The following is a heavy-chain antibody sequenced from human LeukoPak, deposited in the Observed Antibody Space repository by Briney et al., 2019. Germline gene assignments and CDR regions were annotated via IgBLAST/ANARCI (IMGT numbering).Heavy chain of an antibody. D-gene: IGHD5-24*01. J-gene: IGHJ4*02. CDR3: SREDGDFSPFGY. Sequence: SETLSLTCGVSGGSISNTNWWSWVRQPPGQGLEWIGEISLTGLTNYNPSLESRVSVSLDKSKNQLSLNLTSVTAADTAVYYCSREDGDFSPFGYWGQGTLVTVPS. V-gene: IGHV4-4*02. CDR1: GGSISNTNW. CDR2: ISLTGLT.